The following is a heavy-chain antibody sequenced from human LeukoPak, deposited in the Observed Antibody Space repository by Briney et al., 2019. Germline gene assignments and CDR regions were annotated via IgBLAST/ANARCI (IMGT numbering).Heavy chain of an antibody. V-gene: IGHV3-15*01. J-gene: IGHJ6*02. Sequence: GGSLRLSCGASGFSFNNAYMSWVRQAPGKGPEWVGLIRSKIDGETIEYAAPAKDRFIISRDDSKNTVYLQMTSLKIEDTAVYYCTTAGISGTRWYYNGMDVWGQGTTVTVSS. CDR2: IRSKIDGETI. CDR1: GFSFNNAY. D-gene: IGHD1-20*01. CDR3: TTAGISGTRWYYNGMDV.